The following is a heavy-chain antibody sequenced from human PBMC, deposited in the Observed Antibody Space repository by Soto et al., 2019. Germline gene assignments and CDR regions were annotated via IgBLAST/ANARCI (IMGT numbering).Heavy chain of an antibody. Sequence: GGSLRLSCAASGFTFSNAWMSWVRHAPGKGLEWVGRIKSKTDGGTTDYAAPVKGRFTISRDDSKNTLYLQMNSLKTEDTAVYYCTTGKPYYYYGMDVWGQGTTVTVSS. CDR1: GFTFSNAW. CDR3: TTGKPYYYYGMDV. CDR2: IKSKTDGGTT. J-gene: IGHJ6*02. V-gene: IGHV3-15*01.